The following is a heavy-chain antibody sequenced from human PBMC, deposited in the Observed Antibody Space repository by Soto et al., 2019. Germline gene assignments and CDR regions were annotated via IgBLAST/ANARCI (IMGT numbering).Heavy chain of an antibody. J-gene: IGHJ6*02. D-gene: IGHD2-2*01. Sequence: ASVKVSCKASGFTFTSSAMQWVRQARGQRLEWIGWIVVCSGNTNYAQKFQERVTITRDMSTSTAYMELSSLRSEDTAVYYCAAPGQRQLSYGMDVWGQGTTVTVSS. CDR1: GFTFTSSA. CDR3: AAPGQRQLSYGMDV. CDR2: IVVCSGNT. V-gene: IGHV1-58*02.